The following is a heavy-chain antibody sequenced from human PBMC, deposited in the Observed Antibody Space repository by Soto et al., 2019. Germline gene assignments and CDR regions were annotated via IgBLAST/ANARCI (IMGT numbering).Heavy chain of an antibody. J-gene: IGHJ4*02. CDR2: IRSQISGGII. Sequence: EVQLVESGGGLVKPGGSLRLSCAASGITFKTAWMSWVRQAPGKGLEWVGRIRSQISGGIIDYAAPVKGRFTISRDDSKNPLYLQMSSLKSDDTAVYFCTTDPGGQYEDKWGQGTLVTVSS. CDR1: GITFKTAW. CDR3: TTDPGGQYEDK. V-gene: IGHV3-15*01. D-gene: IGHD2-15*01.